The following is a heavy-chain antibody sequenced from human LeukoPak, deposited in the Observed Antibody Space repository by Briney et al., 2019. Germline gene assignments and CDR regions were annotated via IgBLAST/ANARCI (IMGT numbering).Heavy chain of an antibody. D-gene: IGHD6-13*01. CDR2: INHSGST. Sequence: PSETLPLTCAVYGGSFSGYYWSWIRQPPGKGLEWIGEINHSGSTNYNPSLKSRVTISVDTSKNQFSLKLSSVTAADTAVYYCARRSGYSSSWYSKPHAFDIWGQGTMVTVSS. V-gene: IGHV4-34*01. CDR1: GGSFSGYY. CDR3: ARRSGYSSSWYSKPHAFDI. J-gene: IGHJ3*02.